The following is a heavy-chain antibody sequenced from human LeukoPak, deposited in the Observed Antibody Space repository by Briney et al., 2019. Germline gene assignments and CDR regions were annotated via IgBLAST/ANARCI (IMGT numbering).Heavy chain of an antibody. CDR3: ARPRYSGSYYVYFDL. CDR1: GGSISSGGYY. Sequence: SETLSLTCTGSGGSISSGGYYWSWIRQPPGKGLEWVGYIYHSGSTYYNPSLKSRVTISVDTSKNQFSLKLSSVTAADTAVYYCARPRYSGSYYVYFDLWGRGTLVTVSS. V-gene: IGHV4-30-2*05. D-gene: IGHD1-26*01. J-gene: IGHJ2*01. CDR2: IYHSGST.